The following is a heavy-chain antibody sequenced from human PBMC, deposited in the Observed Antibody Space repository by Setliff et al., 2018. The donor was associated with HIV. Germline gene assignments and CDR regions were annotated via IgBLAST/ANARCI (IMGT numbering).Heavy chain of an antibody. J-gene: IGHJ5*02. CDR2: ISASGGST. V-gene: IGHV3-23*01. CDR1: GFTFSDYY. CDR3: AKDQRFDP. Sequence: PGGSLRLSCAASGFTFSDYYMSWIRQAPGKGLEWVSAISASGGSTYYADSVKGRFTISRDNSKNTLYLQMNSLRAEDTAVYYCAKDQRFDPWGQGTLVTVSS.